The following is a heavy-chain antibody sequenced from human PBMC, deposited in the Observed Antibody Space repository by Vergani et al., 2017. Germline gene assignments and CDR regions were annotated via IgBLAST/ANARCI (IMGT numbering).Heavy chain of an antibody. CDR2: ISGSGGST. V-gene: IGHV3-23*01. CDR3: AKGTAYGSGSYFYYYYYGMDV. D-gene: IGHD3-10*01. Sequence: EVQLLESGGGLVQPGGSLRLSCAASGFTFSSYAMSWVRQAPGKGLEWVSAISGSGGSTYYADPVKGRFTISRDNSKNTLYLQMNSLRAEDTAVYYCAKGTAYGSGSYFYYYYYGMDVWGQGTTVTVSS. J-gene: IGHJ6*02. CDR1: GFTFSSYA.